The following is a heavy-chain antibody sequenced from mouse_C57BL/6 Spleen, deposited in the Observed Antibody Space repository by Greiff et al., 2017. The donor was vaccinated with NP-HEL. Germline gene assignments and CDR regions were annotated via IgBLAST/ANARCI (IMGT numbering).Heavy chain of an antibody. CDR1: GFTFSSYA. J-gene: IGHJ2*01. D-gene: IGHD1-1*01. V-gene: IGHV5-4*01. Sequence: DVKLVESGGGLVKPGGSLKLSCAASGFTFSSYAMSWVRQTPEKRLEWVATISDGGSYTYYPDNVKGRFTISRDNAKNNLYLQMSHLKSEDTAMYYCARDRGTTVVALYYFDYWGQGTTLTVSS. CDR2: ISDGGSYT. CDR3: ARDRGTTVVALYYFDY.